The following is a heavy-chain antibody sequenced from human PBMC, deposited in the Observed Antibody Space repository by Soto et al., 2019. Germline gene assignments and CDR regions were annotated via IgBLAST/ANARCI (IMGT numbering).Heavy chain of an antibody. V-gene: IGHV1-69*06. CDR1: GGTFSSYA. CDR3: AREGGLGATTGWD. D-gene: IGHD1-26*01. CDR2: IIPIFGTA. Sequence: QVQLVQSGAEVKKPGSSVKVSCKASGGTFSSYAISWVRQAPGQGLEWMGGIIPIFGTANYAQKFQGRVTITANMPTSPAYMELGSLRSGDAAVYYCAREGGLGATTGWDWGQGTLVTVSS. J-gene: IGHJ4*02.